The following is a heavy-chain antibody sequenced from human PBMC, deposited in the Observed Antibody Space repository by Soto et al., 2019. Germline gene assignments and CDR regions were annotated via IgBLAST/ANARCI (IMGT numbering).Heavy chain of an antibody. J-gene: IGHJ5*02. CDR1: GGSISSSSYY. D-gene: IGHD3-10*01. V-gene: IGHV4-39*01. CDR3: ARKEGLLWFGELFGWFDP. CDR2: IYYSGST. Sequence: PSETLSLTCTVSGGSISSSSYYWGWIRQPPXKGLEWIGSIYYSGSTYYNPSLKSRVTISVDTSKNQFSLKLSSVTAADTAVYYCARKEGLLWFGELFGWFDPWGQGTLVTVSS.